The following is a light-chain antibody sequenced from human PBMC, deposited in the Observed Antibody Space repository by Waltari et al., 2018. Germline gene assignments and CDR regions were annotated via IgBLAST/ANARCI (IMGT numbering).Light chain of an antibody. V-gene: IGKV1-5*03. CDR1: QSISTW. J-gene: IGKJ1*01. CDR3: QHYNSYPWT. Sequence: DIQMTQSPAALSASVGDRVTITCRASQSISTWLAWYQQKPGKAPKLLIYKASILQSGVPSRFSGSGSETEFTLTITSLHPDDFATYYCQHYNSYPWTFGQGTKVEIK. CDR2: KAS.